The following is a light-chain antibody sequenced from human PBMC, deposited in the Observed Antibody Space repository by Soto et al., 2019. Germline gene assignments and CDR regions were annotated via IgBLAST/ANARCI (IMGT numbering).Light chain of an antibody. J-gene: IGKJ4*01. CDR3: QQYGRSPPLI. CDR1: QSASSNY. Sequence: EIVLTQSPGTLSLSPGERATLSCRASQSASSNYLAWYQQKPCQAPRLLIYAASTRATGIPDRFSGSGSGTDFTLTISRLEPEDFAVYYCQQYGRSPPLIFGGGTKVEIK. V-gene: IGKV3-20*01. CDR2: AAS.